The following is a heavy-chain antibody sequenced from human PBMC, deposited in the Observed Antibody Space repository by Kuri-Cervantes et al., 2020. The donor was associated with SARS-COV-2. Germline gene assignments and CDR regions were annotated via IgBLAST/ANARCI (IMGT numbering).Heavy chain of an antibody. V-gene: IGHV3-7*01. Sequence: GESLKISCAASGFTFSSYWMSWVRQAPGKGLEWVANIKQDGSEKYYVDSVKGRFTISRDNAKNSLYLQMNSLRAEDTAVYYCARRFHQYQLPHRYFDLWGRGTLVTVSS. CDR3: ARRFHQYQLPHRYFDL. D-gene: IGHD2-2*01. CDR2: IKQDGSEK. J-gene: IGHJ2*01. CDR1: GFTFSSYW.